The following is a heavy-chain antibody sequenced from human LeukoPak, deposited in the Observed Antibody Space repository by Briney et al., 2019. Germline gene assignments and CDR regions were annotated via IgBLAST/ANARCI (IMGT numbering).Heavy chain of an antibody. J-gene: IGHJ4*02. D-gene: IGHD3-22*01. CDR3: ARDLKRDYYDSSGPLDY. V-gene: IGHV4-59*12. CDR2: IYYSGAI. CDR1: SGSISSYY. Sequence: SETLSLTCTVSSGSISSYYWSWIRQPPGKGLEWIAYIYYSGAINYNPSLQSRVTISVDTSKNQFSLKLSSVTAADTAVYYCARDLKRDYYDSSGPLDYWGQGTLVTVSS.